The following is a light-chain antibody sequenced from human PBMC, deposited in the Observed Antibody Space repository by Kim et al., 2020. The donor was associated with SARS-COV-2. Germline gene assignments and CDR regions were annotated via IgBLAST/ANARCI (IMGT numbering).Light chain of an antibody. CDR1: QVIGAD. CDR3: LQDSSYPYT. V-gene: IGKV1-6*01. Sequence: AIQMTQSPSSLSASVGDRVTITCRASQVIGADINWYQQKSGKAPKLLIYGASSLETGFPSRFDGSGAGTDFTLTISNLQPEDVASYYCLQDSSYPYTFGQGTKLEI. CDR2: GAS. J-gene: IGKJ2*01.